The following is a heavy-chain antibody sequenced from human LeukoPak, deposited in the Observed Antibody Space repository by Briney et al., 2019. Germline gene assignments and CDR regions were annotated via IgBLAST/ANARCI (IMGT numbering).Heavy chain of an antibody. CDR1: GFTFSDNY. D-gene: IGHD2-2*01. CDR3: ARVGGCCSSTSCWGENWFDP. CDR2: ISSSGSTI. J-gene: IGHJ5*02. Sequence: PGGSLRLSCAASGFTFSDNYMSWIRQAPGKGLEWVSYISSSGSTIYYADSVKGRFTISRDITKNSLYLQMNSLKAEATALYYCARVGGCCSSTSCWGENWFDPWGQGTLVTVSS. V-gene: IGHV3-11*04.